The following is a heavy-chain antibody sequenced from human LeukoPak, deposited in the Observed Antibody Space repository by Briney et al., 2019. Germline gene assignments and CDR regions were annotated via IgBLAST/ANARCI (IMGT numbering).Heavy chain of an antibody. CDR3: AKNLFYDSSGYYFDY. J-gene: IGHJ4*02. CDR1: GFTFSSSA. CDR2: ISGSGGST. V-gene: IGHV3-23*01. D-gene: IGHD3-22*01. Sequence: GGSLRLSCAASGFTFSSSAMSWVRQAPGKGLEWVSAISGSGGSTYYADSVKGRFTISRDNSKNTLYLQMNSLRAEDTAVYYCAKNLFYDSSGYYFDYWGQGTLVTVSS.